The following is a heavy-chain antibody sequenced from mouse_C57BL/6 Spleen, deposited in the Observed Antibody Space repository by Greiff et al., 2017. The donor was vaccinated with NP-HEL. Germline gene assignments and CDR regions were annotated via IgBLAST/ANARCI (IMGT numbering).Heavy chain of an antibody. CDR1: GYTFTGYW. CDR2: ILPGSGST. D-gene: IGHD1-1*01. V-gene: IGHV1-9*01. CDR3: ARGYYGSSYVGGYFDV. J-gene: IGHJ1*03. Sequence: QVQLQQSGAELMKPGASVKLSCKATGYTFTGYWIEWVKQRPGHGLEWIGEILPGSGSTNYNEKFKGKATFTADTSSNPAYMQLSSLTTEDSAIYYCARGYYGSSYVGGYFDVWGTGTTVTVSS.